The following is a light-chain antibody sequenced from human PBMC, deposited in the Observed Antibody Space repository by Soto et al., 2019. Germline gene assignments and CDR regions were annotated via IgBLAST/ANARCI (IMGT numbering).Light chain of an antibody. CDR1: QIVSSSY. J-gene: IGKJ4*01. V-gene: IGKV3-11*01. CDR2: DAS. CDR3: QQRSNWPLT. Sequence: DMVFTQSPATRSLSPGEGATLSFMASQIVSSSYLAWYQQKPGQAPRLLIYDASNKATGIPARFSGSGSGTDFTLTINSLEPEDFAVYYCQQRSNWPLTCGGGTKVDIK.